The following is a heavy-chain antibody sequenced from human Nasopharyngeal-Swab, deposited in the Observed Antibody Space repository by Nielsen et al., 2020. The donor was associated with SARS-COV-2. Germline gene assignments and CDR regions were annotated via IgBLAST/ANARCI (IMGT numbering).Heavy chain of an antibody. V-gene: IGHV3-30*18. J-gene: IGHJ6*03. D-gene: IGHD2-15*01. Sequence: GGSLRLSCAASGFTFSSYGMHWVRQAPGKWLEWVAVISYDGSNKYYADSVKGRFTISRDNSKNTLYLQMNSLRAEDTAVYYCAKDSWDIVVVVAVPYYYYYMDVWGKGTTVTVSS. CDR1: GFTFSSYG. CDR3: AKDSWDIVVVVAVPYYYYYMDV. CDR2: ISYDGSNK.